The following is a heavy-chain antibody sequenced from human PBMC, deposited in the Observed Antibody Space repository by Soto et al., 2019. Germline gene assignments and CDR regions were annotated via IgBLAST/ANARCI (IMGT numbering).Heavy chain of an antibody. CDR1: GYSFAGYW. CDR3: ARQIYDSDTGPNFKYYFDS. CDR2: IDPSDSQT. V-gene: IGHV5-10-1*01. J-gene: IGHJ4*02. D-gene: IGHD3-22*01. Sequence: GESLKISCKGSGYSFAGYWISWVRQKPGKXLEWMGRIDPSDSQTYYSPSFRGHVTISVTKSITTVFLQWSSLRASDTAMYYCARQIYDSDTGPNFKYYFDSWGQGTPVTVSS.